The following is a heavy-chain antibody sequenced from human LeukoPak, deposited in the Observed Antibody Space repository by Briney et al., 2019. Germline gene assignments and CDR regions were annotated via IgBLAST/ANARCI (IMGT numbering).Heavy chain of an antibody. Sequence: ASVKVSCKASGYTFTGNYIHWVRQAPGQGLEWMGWINPNSGGTNYAQKFQGRVTMTRDTSISTAYMELSRLRSDDTAVYYCTLPSTYYHFDYWGQGTLVTVSS. D-gene: IGHD1-26*01. CDR3: TLPSTYYHFDY. J-gene: IGHJ4*02. V-gene: IGHV1-2*02. CDR2: INPNSGGT. CDR1: GYTFTGNY.